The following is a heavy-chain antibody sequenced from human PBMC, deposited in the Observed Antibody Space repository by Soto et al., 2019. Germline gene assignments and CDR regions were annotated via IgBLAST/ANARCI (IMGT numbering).Heavy chain of an antibody. CDR2: INHSGST. CDR1: GGSFSGYY. V-gene: IGHV4-34*01. Sequence: SETLSLTCAVYGGSFSGYYWSWIRQPPGKGLEWIGEINHSGSTNYNPSLKSRVTISVDTSKNQFSLKLSSVTAADTAVYYGARYLEAARVDYWGQGTLVTVSS. J-gene: IGHJ4*02. CDR3: ARYLEAARVDY. D-gene: IGHD2-15*01.